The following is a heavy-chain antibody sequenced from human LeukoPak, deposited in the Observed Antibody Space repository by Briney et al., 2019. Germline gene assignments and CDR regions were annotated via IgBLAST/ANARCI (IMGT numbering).Heavy chain of an antibody. CDR3: ARQLYSNYVSYFDY. J-gene: IGHJ4*02. CDR2: ISSSSSTI. Sequence: PGGSLRLSCAASGFTFSSYGMHWVRQAPGKGLEWVSYISSSSSTIYYADSVKGRFTISRDNAKNSLYLQMNSLRAEDTAVYYCARQLYSNYVSYFDYWGQGTLVTVSS. V-gene: IGHV3-48*01. CDR1: GFTFSSYG. D-gene: IGHD4-11*01.